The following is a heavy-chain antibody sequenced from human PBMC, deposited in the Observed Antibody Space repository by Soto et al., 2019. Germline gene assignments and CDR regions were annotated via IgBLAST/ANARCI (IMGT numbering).Heavy chain of an antibody. D-gene: IGHD2-8*01. V-gene: IGHV4-59*01. CDR1: GGSIISYY. Sequence: QVQLQESGPGLVKPSETLSLTCTVSGGSIISYYWSWIRQPPGKGLEWIGYIYYSGSTNYNPSLKSRFTISVDTSKTKFSLKLSSVTAADTDVYYCAREDYLTNRFDHWGQRTLVTVSS. CDR3: AREDYLTNRFDH. J-gene: IGHJ4*02. CDR2: IYYSGST.